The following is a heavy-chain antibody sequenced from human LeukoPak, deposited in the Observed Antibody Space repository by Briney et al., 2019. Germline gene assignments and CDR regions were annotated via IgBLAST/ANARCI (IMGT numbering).Heavy chain of an antibody. CDR3: ARHRYSSGWYDY. V-gene: IGHV4-59*08. Sequence: SETLSLTCTVSGGSISSYYWSWIRQPPGKGLEWIGYIYYSGSTNYNPSLKSRVTISVDTSKNQFSLKLSSVTAADTAVYYCARHRYSSGWYDYWGQGTLVTVSS. CDR2: IYYSGST. D-gene: IGHD6-19*01. CDR1: GGSISSYY. J-gene: IGHJ4*02.